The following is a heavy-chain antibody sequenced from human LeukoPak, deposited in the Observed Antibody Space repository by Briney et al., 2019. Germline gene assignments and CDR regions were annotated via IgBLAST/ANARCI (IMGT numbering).Heavy chain of an antibody. J-gene: IGHJ3*02. CDR2: ISGSGGST. V-gene: IGHV3-23*01. Sequence: GGSLRLSCTTSGFNFRAYWMGWVRRAPGKGLEWVSAISGSGGSTYYADSVKGRFTISRDNSKNTLYLQMNSLRAEDTAVYYCAKDQPYYGSGNGAFDIWGQGTMVTVSS. CDR1: GFNFRAYW. D-gene: IGHD3-10*01. CDR3: AKDQPYYGSGNGAFDI.